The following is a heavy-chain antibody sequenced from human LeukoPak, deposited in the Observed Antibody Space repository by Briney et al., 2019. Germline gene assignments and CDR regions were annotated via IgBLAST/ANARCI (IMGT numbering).Heavy chain of an antibody. CDR2: IYYSGST. D-gene: IGHD6-19*01. CDR1: GGSISSYY. Sequence: PSETLSLTCTVSGGSISSYYWSWIRQPPGKGLEWIGYIYYSGSTNYNPSLKSRVTISVDTSKNQFSLKLSSVTPADTAVYYCARLNSSGWYIWFDPWGQGTLVTVSS. CDR3: ARLNSSGWYIWFDP. J-gene: IGHJ5*02. V-gene: IGHV4-59*01.